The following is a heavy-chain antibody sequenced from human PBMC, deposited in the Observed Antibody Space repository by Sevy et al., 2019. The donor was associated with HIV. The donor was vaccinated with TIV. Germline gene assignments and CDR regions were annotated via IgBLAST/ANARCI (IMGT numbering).Heavy chain of an antibody. CDR3: ARGKHVSDYYGSFDY. J-gene: IGHJ4*02. CDR2: IYIGHDT. D-gene: IGHD3-3*01. CDR1: GLSVSDNF. V-gene: IGHV3-53*01. Sequence: GGSLRLSCAASGLSVSDNFMSWVRQAPGKGLEWVSVIYIGHDTYYANSVKGRFTISSDNADNTLYLQMNSLRVEDTAVYYCARGKHVSDYYGSFDYWGQGTLVTVSS.